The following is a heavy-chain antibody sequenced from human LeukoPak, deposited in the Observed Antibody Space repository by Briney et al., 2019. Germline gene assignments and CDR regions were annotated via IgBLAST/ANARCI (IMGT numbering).Heavy chain of an antibody. J-gene: IGHJ6*03. Sequence: SETLSLTCNVSGGSIRGYYWSWIRQPPGKGLEWIGYIYSSGSTNYNPSLKSRVTMSVDTSKNQFSLTVSSVTAADTAVYYCERVFDSGSQAYFYYMDVWGKGTTVTIFS. D-gene: IGHD3-10*01. V-gene: IGHV4-59*01. CDR3: ERVFDSGSQAYFYYMDV. CDR1: GGSIRGYY. CDR2: IYSSGST.